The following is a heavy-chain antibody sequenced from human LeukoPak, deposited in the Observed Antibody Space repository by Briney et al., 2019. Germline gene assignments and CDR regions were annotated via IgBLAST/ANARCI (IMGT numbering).Heavy chain of an antibody. J-gene: IGHJ4*02. CDR2: ISGDGGST. CDR1: GFTFDDYA. D-gene: IGHD2-15*01. Sequence: SGGSLRLSCAASGFTFDDYAMHWVRQAPGKGLEWVSLISGDGGSTYYADSVKGRFTISRDNSKNTLYLQMNSLRAEDTAVYYCAKVVDNLDFWGQGTLVTVSS. V-gene: IGHV3-43*02. CDR3: AKVVDNLDF.